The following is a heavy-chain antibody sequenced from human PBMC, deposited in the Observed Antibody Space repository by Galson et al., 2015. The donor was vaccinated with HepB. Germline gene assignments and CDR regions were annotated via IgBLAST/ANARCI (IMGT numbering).Heavy chain of an antibody. J-gene: IGHJ6*02. CDR1: GFTFSSYG. V-gene: IGHV3-30*18. CDR3: AKDNRYSYGRYYYYYGMDV. D-gene: IGHD5-18*01. Sequence: SLRLSCAASGFTFSSYGMHWVRQAPGKGLEWVAVTSYDGSNKYYADSVKGRFTISRDNSKNTLYLQMNSLGAEDTAVYYCAKDNRYSYGRYYYYYGMDVWGQGTTVTVSS. CDR2: TSYDGSNK.